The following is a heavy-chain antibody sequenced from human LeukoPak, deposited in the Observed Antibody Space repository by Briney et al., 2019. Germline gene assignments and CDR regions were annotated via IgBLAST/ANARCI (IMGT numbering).Heavy chain of an antibody. V-gene: IGHV5-51*01. Sequence: GASLKISFKGSGYRFTSYWIGWVRQMPGKGLEWMGIIYPGDSDTRYSPSFQGQVTISADKSISTAYLQWSSLTASDTAMYYCATLRDFWVDYWGQGTLVTVSS. D-gene: IGHD3-3*01. CDR3: ATLRDFWVDY. CDR1: GYRFTSYW. J-gene: IGHJ4*02. CDR2: IYPGDSDT.